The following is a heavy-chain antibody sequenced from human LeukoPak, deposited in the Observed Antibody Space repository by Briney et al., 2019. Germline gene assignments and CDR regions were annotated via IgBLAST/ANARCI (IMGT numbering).Heavy chain of an antibody. V-gene: IGHV1-58*02. D-gene: IGHD1-26*01. J-gene: IGHJ4*02. CDR1: GFTFTSSA. CDR3: AAVGVGATRVGDY. Sequence: SVKVSCKASGFTFTSSAMQWVRQARGQRLEWIGWIVVGSGNTNYAQKFQERVTITRDMSTSTAYMELSSLRSEDTAVYYRAAVGVGATRVGDYWGQGTLVTVSS. CDR2: IVVGSGNT.